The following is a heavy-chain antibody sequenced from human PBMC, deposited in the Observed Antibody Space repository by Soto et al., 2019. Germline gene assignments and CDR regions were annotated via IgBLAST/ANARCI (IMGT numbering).Heavy chain of an antibody. CDR2: INSDGSIT. Sequence: PGGSLRLSCAASGFTFSSYWMHWVRQVPEKGLVWVSRINSDGSITNYADAVKGRFTISRDNVKNTLYLQMNSLRAEDTAVYYRVRYPRSVGGSYRPDYWGQGTLVTVSS. D-gene: IGHD3-16*02. CDR3: VRYPRSVGGSYRPDY. J-gene: IGHJ4*02. V-gene: IGHV3-74*01. CDR1: GFTFSSYW.